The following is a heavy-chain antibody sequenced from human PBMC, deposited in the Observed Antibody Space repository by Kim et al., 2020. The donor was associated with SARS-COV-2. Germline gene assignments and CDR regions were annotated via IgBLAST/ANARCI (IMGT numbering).Heavy chain of an antibody. J-gene: IGHJ6*02. CDR2: T. V-gene: IGHV4-30-4*05. CDR3: ARGYGIFYGMDV. D-gene: IGHD6-13*01. Sequence: TSDNPSLKRRVTISVDTSKNQFSLTLSSVTAADTAVYFCARGYGIFYGMDVWGQGTTVTVSS.